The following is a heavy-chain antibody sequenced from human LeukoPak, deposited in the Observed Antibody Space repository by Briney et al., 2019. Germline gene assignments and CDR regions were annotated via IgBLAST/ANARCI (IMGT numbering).Heavy chain of an antibody. CDR3: ARLPDP. CDR2: INHSGST. J-gene: IGHJ5*02. V-gene: IGHV4-34*01. CDR1: GGSFSGYY. Sequence: SETLSLTCAVYGGSFSGYYWSWIRQPPGKGLEWIGEINHSGSTNYNPSLKSRVTISVDTSKNQFSLKLSSVTAADTAVYYCARLPDPWGQGTLVTVSS.